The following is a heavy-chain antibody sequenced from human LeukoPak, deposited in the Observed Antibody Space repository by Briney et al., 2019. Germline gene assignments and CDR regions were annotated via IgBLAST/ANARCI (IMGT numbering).Heavy chain of an antibody. CDR3: ARLPDP. CDR2: INHSGST. J-gene: IGHJ5*02. V-gene: IGHV4-34*01. CDR1: GGSFSGYY. Sequence: SETLSLTCAVYGGSFSGYYWSWIRQPPGKGLEWIGEINHSGSTNYNPSLKSRVTISVDTSKNQFSLKLSSVTAADTAVYYCARLPDPWGQGTLVTVSS.